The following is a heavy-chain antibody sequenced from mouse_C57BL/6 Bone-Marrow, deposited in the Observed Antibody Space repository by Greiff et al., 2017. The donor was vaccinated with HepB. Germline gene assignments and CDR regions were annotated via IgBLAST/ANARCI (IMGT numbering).Heavy chain of an antibody. J-gene: IGHJ2*01. V-gene: IGHV5-9-1*02. CDR2: ISSGGDYI. D-gene: IGHD2-3*01. CDR3: TRDLYDGYYDY. Sequence: EVKLEESGEGLVKPGGSLKLSCAASGFTFSSYAMSWVRQTPEKRLEWVAYISSGGDYIYYADTVKGRFTISRDNARNTLYLQMSSLKSEDTAMYYCTRDLYDGYYDYWGQGTTLTVSS. CDR1: GFTFSSYA.